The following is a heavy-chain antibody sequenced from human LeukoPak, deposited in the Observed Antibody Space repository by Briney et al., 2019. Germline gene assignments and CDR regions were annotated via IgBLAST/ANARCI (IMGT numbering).Heavy chain of an antibody. CDR2: IASDGSST. V-gene: IGHV3-74*01. D-gene: IGHD4-23*01. CDR3: ARGRPHGNDY. J-gene: IGHJ4*02. CDR1: GFPFSSYC. Sequence: GGSLRLSCAAPGFPFSSYCMNWVRQAPGKGLVWVSRIASDGSSTTYADSVKGRFSISRDNAKNTLYLQMNSLRVEDTAVYYCARGRPHGNDYWGQGTLVTVSS.